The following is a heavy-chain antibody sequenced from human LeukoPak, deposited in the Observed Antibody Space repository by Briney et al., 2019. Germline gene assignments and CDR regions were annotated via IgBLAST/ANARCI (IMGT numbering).Heavy chain of an antibody. D-gene: IGHD3-10*01. CDR1: GFTFSSYA. Sequence: GGSLRLSCAASGFTFSSYAMTWVRQAPGKGLEGVSVISGSGGSTYYADSVKGRSTISRDNSKNTLYLQMNSLRAEDTAVYYCAKDRLRGVIIPYFDYWGQGTLVTVSS. J-gene: IGHJ4*02. V-gene: IGHV3-23*01. CDR2: ISGSGGST. CDR3: AKDRLRGVIIPYFDY.